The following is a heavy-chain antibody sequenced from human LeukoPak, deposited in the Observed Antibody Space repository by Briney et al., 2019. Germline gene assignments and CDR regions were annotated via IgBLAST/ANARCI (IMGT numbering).Heavy chain of an antibody. CDR2: ISYNGGST. Sequence: GGSLRLSCAASGFTFSSYAMHWVRQAPGKGLEYVSAISYNGGSTYYATSVKGRFTISRDNSKNTLYLQMNSLRAEDTAVYYCAKAKASYYDSSGNSPRNWGQGTLVTVSS. V-gene: IGHV3-64*01. CDR1: GFTFSSYA. CDR3: AKAKASYYDSSGNSPRN. J-gene: IGHJ4*02. D-gene: IGHD3-22*01.